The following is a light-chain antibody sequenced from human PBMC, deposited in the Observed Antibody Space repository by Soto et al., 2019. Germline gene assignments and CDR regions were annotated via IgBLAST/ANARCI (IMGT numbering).Light chain of an antibody. CDR1: QSVSSSH. CDR3: QQYGRT. V-gene: IGKV3-20*01. Sequence: EIVLTQSPGTLSLSPGERATLSCRASQSVSSSHLAWYQQKPGQAPRLLIYGASSRATGIPDRFSGSGSGTDFTLTIGRLEPEDFAVYYCQQYGRTFGQGTKVEIK. J-gene: IGKJ2*01. CDR2: GAS.